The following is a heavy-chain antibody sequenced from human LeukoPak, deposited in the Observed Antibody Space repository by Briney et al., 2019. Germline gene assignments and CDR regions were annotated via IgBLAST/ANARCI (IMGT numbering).Heavy chain of an antibody. CDR1: GVSISTFY. J-gene: IGHJ5*02. V-gene: IGHV4-4*07. Sequence: SETLSLTCTVSGVSISTFYWSWLRQPAGKGLEWIGRVYTSGRTNYNPSLESRVTMSVDTSKNLFSLELSSVTAADTALYYCAGDYGGNLPYYNWFDPWGQGTLVTVSS. CDR2: VYTSGRT. D-gene: IGHD4-23*01. CDR3: AGDYGGNLPYYNWFDP.